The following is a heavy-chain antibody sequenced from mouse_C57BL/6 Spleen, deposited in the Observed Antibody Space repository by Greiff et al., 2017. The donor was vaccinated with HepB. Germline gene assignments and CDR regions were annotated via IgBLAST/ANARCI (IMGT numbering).Heavy chain of an antibody. J-gene: IGHJ2*01. V-gene: IGHV5-12*01. CDR2: ISNGGGST. CDR3: ARGGNYFSTPYFDY. D-gene: IGHD1-1*01. Sequence: EVQVVESGGGLVQPGGSLKLSCAASGFTFSDYYMYWVRQTPEKRLEWVAYISNGGGSTYYPDTVKGRFTISRDNAKNTLYLQMSRLKSEDTAMYYCARGGNYFSTPYFDYWGQGTTLTVSS. CDR1: GFTFSDYY.